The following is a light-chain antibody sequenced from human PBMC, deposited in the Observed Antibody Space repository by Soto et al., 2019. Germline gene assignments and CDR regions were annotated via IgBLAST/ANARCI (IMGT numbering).Light chain of an antibody. V-gene: IGLV2-14*01. J-gene: IGLJ2*01. Sequence: QSALTQPASVSGSPGQSITISCTGTGSDVGYNYVSWYQQHPDKPPQLIIYDVINRPSGVSDRFSGSKSGNTASLTISGLQAEDEADYYCSSYTISSVIVGGGTKLTVL. CDR1: GSDVGYNY. CDR2: DVI. CDR3: SSYTISSVI.